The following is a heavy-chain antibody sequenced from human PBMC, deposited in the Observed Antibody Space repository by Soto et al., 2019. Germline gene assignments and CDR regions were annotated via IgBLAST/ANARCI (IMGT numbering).Heavy chain of an antibody. J-gene: IGHJ6*02. Sequence: ESGGGVVQPGRSLRLSCAASGFTFSSYAMYWVRQAPGKGLEWVAVISYDGSNKYYADSVKGRFTISRDNSKNTLYLQMNSLRAEDTAVYYCASQLPNYGYYYGMDVWGQGTTVTVSS. V-gene: IGHV3-30-3*01. D-gene: IGHD4-17*01. CDR3: ASQLPNYGYYYGMDV. CDR2: ISYDGSNK. CDR1: GFTFSSYA.